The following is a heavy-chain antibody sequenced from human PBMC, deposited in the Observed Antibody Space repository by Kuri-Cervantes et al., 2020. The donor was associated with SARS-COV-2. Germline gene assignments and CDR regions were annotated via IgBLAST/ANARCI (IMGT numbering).Heavy chain of an antibody. Sequence: ESLKISCTVSGGSISSHYWSWIRQPPGKGLEWIGYIYYSGNTNYNPSLKSRVTISVDTSKNQFSLKLSSVTAADTAVYYCARGDLTGAPFAFDIWGQGTMVTVSS. D-gene: IGHD1-26*01. CDR1: GGSISSHY. J-gene: IGHJ3*02. CDR2: IYYSGNT. V-gene: IGHV4-59*08. CDR3: ARGDLTGAPFAFDI.